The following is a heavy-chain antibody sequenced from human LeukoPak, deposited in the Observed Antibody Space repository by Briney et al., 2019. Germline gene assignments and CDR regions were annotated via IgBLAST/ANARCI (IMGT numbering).Heavy chain of an antibody. J-gene: IGHJ6*02. Sequence: GGSLRLSCAASGFTFSSYGMHWVRQAPGKGLEWVAVIWYGGSNKYYADSVKGRFTISRDNSKNTLYLQMNSLRAEDTAVYYCARDRDIRGYGDYYGMDVWGQGTTVTVSS. CDR2: IWYGGSNK. CDR1: GFTFSSYG. CDR3: ARDRDIRGYGDYYGMDV. V-gene: IGHV3-33*08. D-gene: IGHD5-18*01.